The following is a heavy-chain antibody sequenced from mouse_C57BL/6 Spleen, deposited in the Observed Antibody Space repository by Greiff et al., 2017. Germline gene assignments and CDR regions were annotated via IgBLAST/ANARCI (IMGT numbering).Heavy chain of an antibody. CDR1: GYTFTDYE. J-gene: IGHJ4*01. CDR2: IDPETGGT. Sequence: QVQLQQSGAELVRPGASVTLSCQASGYTFTDYEMHWVKQTPVHGLEWIGAIDPETGGTAYNQKFKGKAILTADKSSSTAYMELRSLTSEDSAVYYCTRPRHYAVDYWGQGTSDTVSS. CDR3: TRPRHYAVDY. V-gene: IGHV1-15*01.